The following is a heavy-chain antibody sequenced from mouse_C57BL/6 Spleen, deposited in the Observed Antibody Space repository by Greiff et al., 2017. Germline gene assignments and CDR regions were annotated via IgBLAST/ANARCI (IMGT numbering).Heavy chain of an antibody. V-gene: IGHV5-6*01. CDR1: GFTFSSYG. CDR3: ARQGGRYFDY. Sequence: EVHLVESGGDLVKPGGSLKLSCAASGFTFSSYGMSWVRQTPDKRLEWVATISSGGSYTYYPDSVKGRFTISRDNAKNTLYLQMSSLKSEDTAMYYCARQGGRYFDYWGQGTTLTVSS. J-gene: IGHJ2*01. CDR2: ISSGGSYT.